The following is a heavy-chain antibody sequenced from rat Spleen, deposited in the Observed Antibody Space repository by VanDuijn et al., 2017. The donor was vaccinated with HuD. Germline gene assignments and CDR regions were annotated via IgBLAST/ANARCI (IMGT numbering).Heavy chain of an antibody. CDR2: INSAGSS. V-gene: IGHV3-3*01. J-gene: IGHJ2*01. Sequence: VQLQESGPGLVKPSQSLSLTCSVAAYSITSSYRWSWIRQFPGNKLEWMGYINSAGSSNYNPSLKSRISITRDTSKNQFFLQLNSVTTEDTATYYCAREGYYGYTDYFDYWGQGVMVTVSS. D-gene: IGHD1-9*01. CDR3: AREGYYGYTDYFDY. CDR1: AYSITSSYR.